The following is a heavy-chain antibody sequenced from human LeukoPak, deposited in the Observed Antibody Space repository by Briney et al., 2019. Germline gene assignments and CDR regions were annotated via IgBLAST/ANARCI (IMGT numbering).Heavy chain of an antibody. D-gene: IGHD6-6*01. Sequence: SETLSLTCTVSGGSISSSSYYWGWIRQPPGKGLEWIGSIYYSGSTYYNPSLKSRVTISVDTSKNQFSLKLSSVTAADTAVYYCARHRSATSPGVEYSSSSVAFDSWGQGTMVTVSS. CDR2: IYYSGST. V-gene: IGHV4-39*01. J-gene: IGHJ3*02. CDR1: GGSISSSSYY. CDR3: ARHRSATSPGVEYSSSSVAFDS.